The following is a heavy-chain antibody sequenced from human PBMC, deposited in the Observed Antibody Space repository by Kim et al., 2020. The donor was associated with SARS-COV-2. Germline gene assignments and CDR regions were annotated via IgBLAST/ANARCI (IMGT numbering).Heavy chain of an antibody. D-gene: IGHD1-26*01. V-gene: IGHV3-48*02. Sequence: GGSLRLSCAASGFTFSSYSMNWVRQAPGKGLEWVSYISSSSSTIYYADPVKGRFTISRDNAKNSLYLQMNSLRDEDTAVYYCARDHPHKWELLIYYYHGMDVLGQGTSVTVS. CDR3: ARDHPHKWELLIYYYHGMDV. CDR1: GFTFSSYS. J-gene: IGHJ6*02. CDR2: ISSSSSTI.